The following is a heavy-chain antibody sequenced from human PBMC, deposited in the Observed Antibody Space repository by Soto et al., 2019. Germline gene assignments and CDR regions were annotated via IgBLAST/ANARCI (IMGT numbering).Heavy chain of an antibody. CDR2: INPNSGGT. V-gene: IGHV1-2*04. J-gene: IGHJ4*02. CDR3: ARGISMKVVVQWDSSDKYYFGS. CDR1: GYTFTGYY. D-gene: IGHD3-22*01. Sequence: ASVKVSCKASGYTFTGYYMHWVRQAPGQGLEWMGWINPNSGGTNYAQKFQGWVTMTRDTSISTAYMELSRLRSDDTAVYYCARGISMKVVVQWDSSDKYYFGSWGRGTQVTVSS.